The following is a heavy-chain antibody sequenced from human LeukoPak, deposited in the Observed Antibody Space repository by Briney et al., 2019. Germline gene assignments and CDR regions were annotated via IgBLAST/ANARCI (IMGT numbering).Heavy chain of an antibody. CDR1: GFTFSSYA. D-gene: IGHD5-18*01. J-gene: IGHJ4*02. V-gene: IGHV3-23*01. CDR2: ISGSGSNT. CDR3: ARALSYSYGSMDF. Sequence: GGSLRLSCAASGFTFSSYAMTWIRQAPGKGLEWVSAISGSGSNTYYADSVKGRFTVSRDNSENTLYLQMNSLRAEDPAVYYCARALSYSYGSMDFWGQGTLVIVSS.